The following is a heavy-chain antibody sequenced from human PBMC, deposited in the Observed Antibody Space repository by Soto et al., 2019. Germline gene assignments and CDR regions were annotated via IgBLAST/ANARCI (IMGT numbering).Heavy chain of an antibody. J-gene: IGHJ4*02. CDR2: ISYDGSNK. D-gene: IGHD2-2*02. CDR1: GFIFSSYG. CDR3: AKEGQYTNYDH. V-gene: IGHV3-30*18. Sequence: QVHLVESGGGVVQPGRSLRLSCVASGFIFSSYGMHWVRQAPGKGLECVADISYDGSNKYYADSVKGRFTISRDNSKNTLYLQMNSLRVEDTAVYYCAKEGQYTNYDHWGQGTLVTVSS.